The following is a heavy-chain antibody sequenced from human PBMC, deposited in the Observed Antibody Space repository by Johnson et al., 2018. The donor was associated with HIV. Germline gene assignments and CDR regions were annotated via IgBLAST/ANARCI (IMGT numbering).Heavy chain of an antibody. D-gene: IGHD3-10*02. Sequence: QLVESGGGLVQPGGSLRLSCAASGFTFDDYAMHWVRQAPGKGLEWVSGISWNSGSIGYADSVKGRFTISRDNAKNSLYLQMGSLKTEDTAVYFCATALLPLVQGDAFDIWGQGTMVTVSS. CDR3: ATALLPLVQGDAFDI. CDR2: ISWNSGSI. J-gene: IGHJ3*02. V-gene: IGHV3-9*01. CDR1: GFTFDDYA.